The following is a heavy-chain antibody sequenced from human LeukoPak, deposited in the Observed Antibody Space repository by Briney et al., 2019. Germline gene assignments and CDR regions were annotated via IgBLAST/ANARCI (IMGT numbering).Heavy chain of an antibody. V-gene: IGHV3-7*01. D-gene: IGHD3-3*01. CDR1: GFTFSSYW. Sequence: QTGGSLRLSCAASGFTFSSYWMSWVRQAPGKGLEWVANIKQDGSEKYYVDSVKGRFTISRDNAKNSLYLQMNSLRAEDTAVYYCARAGVVIGETYYFDYWGQGTLVTVSS. CDR3: ARAGVVIGETYYFDY. CDR2: IKQDGSEK. J-gene: IGHJ4*02.